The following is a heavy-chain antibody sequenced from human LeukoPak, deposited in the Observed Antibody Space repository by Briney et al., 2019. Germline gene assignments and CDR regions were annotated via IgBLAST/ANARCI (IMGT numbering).Heavy chain of an antibody. CDR1: GFTFSSSD. J-gene: IGHJ6*02. D-gene: IGHD4-17*01. CDR3: ARYTVRGLDV. Sequence: GGSLRLSCAASGFTFSSSDMHWVRQPTGKGLEWVSAIGVAGASYYPASVKDRFTVSRDNAKNSLYLQMNSLRAGDTAVYYCARYTVRGLDVWGQGTTVTVSS. CDR2: IGVAGAS. V-gene: IGHV3-13*01.